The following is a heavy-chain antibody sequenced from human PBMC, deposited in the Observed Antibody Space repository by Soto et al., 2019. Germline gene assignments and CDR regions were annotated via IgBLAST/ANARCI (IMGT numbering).Heavy chain of an antibody. D-gene: IGHD2-2*01. Sequence: GGSLRLSCAASGFTFSSYGMHWVRQAPGKGLEWVAVIWYDGSNKYYADSVKGRFTISRDNSKNTLYLQMNSLRAEDTAVYYCASIVVVPAAPMGRGAFDIWGQGTMVTVSS. CDR1: GFTFSSYG. CDR2: IWYDGSNK. J-gene: IGHJ3*02. V-gene: IGHV3-33*01. CDR3: ASIVVVPAAPMGRGAFDI.